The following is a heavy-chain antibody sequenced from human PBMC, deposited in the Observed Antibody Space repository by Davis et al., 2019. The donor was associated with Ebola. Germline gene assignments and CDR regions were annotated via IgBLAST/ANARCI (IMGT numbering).Heavy chain of an antibody. CDR1: GGSFSGYY. Sequence: PSETLSLTCAVYGGSFSGYYWSWIRQPPGKGLEWIGYIYYSGSTNYNPSLKSRVTISVDTSKNQFSLKLSSVTAADTAVYYCARGSILWWPWGQGTLVTVSS. V-gene: IGHV4-59*01. CDR3: ARGSILWWP. J-gene: IGHJ4*02. D-gene: IGHD2-21*01. CDR2: IYYSGST.